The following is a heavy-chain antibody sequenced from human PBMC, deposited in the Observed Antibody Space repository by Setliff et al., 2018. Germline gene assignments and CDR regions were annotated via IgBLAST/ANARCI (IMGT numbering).Heavy chain of an antibody. CDR1: GYRFINYW. Sequence: GESLKISCKGSGYRFINYWIAWVRQKPGKGLEWMGIIYPDDSDTRYGPSFQGQVTISADRSTTTAYLQWSSLKASDTAMYYCVRQDEADYWGQGTLVTVSS. V-gene: IGHV5-51*01. J-gene: IGHJ4*02. CDR3: VRQDEADY. CDR2: IYPDDSDT.